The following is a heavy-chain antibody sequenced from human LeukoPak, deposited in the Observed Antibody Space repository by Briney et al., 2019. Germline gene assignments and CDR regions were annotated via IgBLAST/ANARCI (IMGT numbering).Heavy chain of an antibody. V-gene: IGHV4-34*01. CDR2: INHSGST. J-gene: IGHJ3*02. D-gene: IGHD3-10*01. CDR1: GGSFSGYY. CDR3: AKSNGYGLVDI. Sequence: SETLSLTCTVYGGSFSGYYWSWIRQPPGKGLEWIGEINHSGSTNYNPSLKSRVTISVDTSKNQFSLKLNSVTAADTAVYYCAKSNGYGLVDIWGQGTMVTVSS.